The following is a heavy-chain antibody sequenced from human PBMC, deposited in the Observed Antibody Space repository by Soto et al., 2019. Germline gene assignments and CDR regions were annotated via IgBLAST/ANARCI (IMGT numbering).Heavy chain of an antibody. CDR2: ISGSGGST. CDR1: GFTFSSYA. D-gene: IGHD3-10*01. CDR3: AKEGFYGSGSYGY. Sequence: GSLRLSCAASGFTFSSYAMSWVRQAPGKGLEWVSAISGSGGSTYYADSVKGRFTISRDNSQNTLYLQMNSLRAEDPAVYYCAKEGFYGSGSYGYWGQGTLVTVSS. V-gene: IGHV3-23*01. J-gene: IGHJ4*02.